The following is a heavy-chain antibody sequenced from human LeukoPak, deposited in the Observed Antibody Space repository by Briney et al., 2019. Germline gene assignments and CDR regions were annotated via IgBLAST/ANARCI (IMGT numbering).Heavy chain of an antibody. CDR2: IYYSGST. CDR3: AKTGYSSSWPEGN. Sequence: PSETLSLTCTVSGGSMSNYYWSWIRQPPGKGLEWIGDIYYSGSTKYNPSLKSRVAISVDTSKNQFSLRLSSVTAADTAVYYCAKTGYSSSWPEGNWGQGTLVTVSS. V-gene: IGHV4-59*01. J-gene: IGHJ4*02. D-gene: IGHD6-13*01. CDR1: GGSMSNYY.